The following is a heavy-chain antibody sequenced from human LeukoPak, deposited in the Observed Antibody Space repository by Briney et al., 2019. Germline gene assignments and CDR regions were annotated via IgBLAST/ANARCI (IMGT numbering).Heavy chain of an antibody. V-gene: IGHV3-23*01. CDR2: INYSAGST. J-gene: IGHJ5*02. CDR3: AKDRAYISSWYGCSTP. Sequence: GGSLSLSFAALGFTFSCSGISWGRHAPGKGLEGVSRINYSAGSTYYADSVNGRFTISRDNSRNTLYLQMHSLRAEDTAVYYCAKDRAYISSWYGCSTPWGQGTLVTVSS. CDR1: GFTFSCSG. D-gene: IGHD6-13*01.